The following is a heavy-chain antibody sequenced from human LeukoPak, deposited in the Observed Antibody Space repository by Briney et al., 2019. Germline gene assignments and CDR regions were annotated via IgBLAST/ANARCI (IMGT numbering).Heavy chain of an antibody. V-gene: IGHV4-34*01. Sequence: PPETLSLTCAVYGGSFSGYYWSWIRQPPGKGLEWIGEINHSGSTNYNPSLKSRVTISVDASKNQFSLKLSSVTAADTAVYYCARDNVLLWFGDLYYYYGMNVWGQGTTVTVSS. CDR3: ARDNVLLWFGDLYYYYGMNV. CDR2: INHSGST. D-gene: IGHD3-10*01. J-gene: IGHJ6*02. CDR1: GGSFSGYY.